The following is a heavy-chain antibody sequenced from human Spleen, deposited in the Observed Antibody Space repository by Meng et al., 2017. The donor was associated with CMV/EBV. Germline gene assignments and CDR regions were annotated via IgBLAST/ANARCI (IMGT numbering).Heavy chain of an antibody. Sequence: VQLVESGGGVGQPGGPLSLSCAASGFTISSYGMHWVRQSPGKGLVWVSRINSDGSSTSYADSVKGRFTISRDNAKNTLYLQMNSLRAEDTAVYYCARGGDYVWGSYDYWGQGTLVTVSS. D-gene: IGHD3-16*01. CDR2: INSDGSST. J-gene: IGHJ4*02. V-gene: IGHV3-74*01. CDR1: GFTISSYG. CDR3: ARGGDYVWGSYDY.